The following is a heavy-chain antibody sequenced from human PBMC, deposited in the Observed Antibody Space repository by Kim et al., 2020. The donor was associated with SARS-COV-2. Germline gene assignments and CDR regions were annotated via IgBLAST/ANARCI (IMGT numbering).Heavy chain of an antibody. V-gene: IGHV3-30*18. J-gene: IGHJ4*02. CDR2: ISYDGSNK. D-gene: IGHD3-10*01. CDR3: AKEGWGVRGVRYRPVDY. Sequence: GGSLRLSCAASGFTFSSYGMHWVRQAPGKGLEWVAVISYDGSNKYYADSVKGRFTISRDNSKNTLYLQMNSLRAEDTAVYYCAKEGWGVRGVRYRPVDYWGQGTLVTVSS. CDR1: GFTFSSYG.